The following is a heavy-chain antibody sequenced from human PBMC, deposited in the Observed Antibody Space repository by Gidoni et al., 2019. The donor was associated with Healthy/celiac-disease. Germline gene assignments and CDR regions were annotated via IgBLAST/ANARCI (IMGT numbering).Heavy chain of an antibody. D-gene: IGHD3-10*01. Sequence: QVQLPEPGPGLVKPSETLSLTCTVSGGSISSYYWSWIRQPPGKGLEWIGYIYYSGSTNYNPSLKSRVTISVDTSKNQFSLKLSSVTAADTAVYYCARGVWFGSRNWFDPWGQGTLVTVSS. CDR1: GGSISSYY. CDR3: ARGVWFGSRNWFDP. CDR2: IYYSGST. V-gene: IGHV4-59*01. J-gene: IGHJ5*02.